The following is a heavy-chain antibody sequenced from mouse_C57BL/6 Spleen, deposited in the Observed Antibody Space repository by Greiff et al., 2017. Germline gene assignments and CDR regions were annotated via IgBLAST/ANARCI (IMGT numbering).Heavy chain of an antibody. CDR3: AWPAV. V-gene: IGHV5-17*01. Sequence: EVHLVESGGGLVKPGGSLKFSCAASGFTFRDYGMHWVRQAPEKGLEWVAYISSGSSTIYYADTVKGRFTISRDNAKNTPSLQMTSLRSEDTAMYYCAWPAVWGTGTTVTVSS. CDR2: ISSGSSTI. J-gene: IGHJ1*03. CDR1: GFTFRDYG.